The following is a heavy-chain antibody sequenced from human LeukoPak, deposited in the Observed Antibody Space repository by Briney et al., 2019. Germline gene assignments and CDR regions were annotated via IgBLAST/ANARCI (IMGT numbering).Heavy chain of an antibody. V-gene: IGHV1-18*01. D-gene: IGHD6-13*01. CDR1: GYSSTNYG. CDR2: IHIYRGNT. Sequence: ASVKVSCKASGYSSTNYGISWVRQAPGQGLEWMGWIHIYRGNTNYAQRFQGRVTMTTDTSTSTVYMEVRGLRSDDTAMYYCARDVGITVADSFDPWGQGTLVTVSS. CDR3: ARDVGITVADSFDP. J-gene: IGHJ5*02.